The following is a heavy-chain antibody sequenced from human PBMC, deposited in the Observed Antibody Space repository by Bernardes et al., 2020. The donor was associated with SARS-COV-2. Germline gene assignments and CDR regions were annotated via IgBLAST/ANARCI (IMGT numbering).Heavy chain of an antibody. Sequence: ASVKVSCKASGYTFTGYYMHWVRQAPGQGLEWMGWINPNSGGPNYAQKFQGRVTMTRDTSISTAYMELSRLRSDDTAVYYCAREGPDVLRFLEWTPYNWFDPWGQGTLVTVSS. CDR2: INPNSGGP. J-gene: IGHJ5*02. D-gene: IGHD3-3*01. CDR1: GYTFTGYY. CDR3: AREGPDVLRFLEWTPYNWFDP. V-gene: IGHV1-2*02.